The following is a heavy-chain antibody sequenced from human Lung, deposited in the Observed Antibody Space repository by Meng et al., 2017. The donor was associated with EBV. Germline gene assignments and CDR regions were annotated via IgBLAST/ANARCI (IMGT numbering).Heavy chain of an antibody. J-gene: IGHJ4*02. Sequence: LGAAGGGLGQPGGSLQLSCAASGFPFSGSAIHWVRQASGKGLEWVGRIRSKANNYTTSFGASVEGRFTISRDDSNNTAYLQMNSLKTEDTAIYYCTSRSFWGQGTLVTVSS. CDR2: IRSKANNYTT. CDR1: GFPFSGSA. CDR3: TSRSF. V-gene: IGHV3-73*02.